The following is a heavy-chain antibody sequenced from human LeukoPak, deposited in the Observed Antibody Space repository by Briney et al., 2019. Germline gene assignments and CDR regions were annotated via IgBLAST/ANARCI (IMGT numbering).Heavy chain of an antibody. J-gene: IGHJ4*02. CDR2: INPSGGST. V-gene: IGHV1-46*01. CDR3: ARVLHDYYDSSGYFDY. Sequence: ASVKVSCKASGYTFTSYYMHWVRQAPGQGLEWMGIINPSGGSTSYAQKFQGRVTMTRDTSTSTVYMELSSLRSEDTAVYYRARVLHDYYDSSGYFDYWGQGTLVTVSS. CDR1: GYTFTSYY. D-gene: IGHD3-22*01.